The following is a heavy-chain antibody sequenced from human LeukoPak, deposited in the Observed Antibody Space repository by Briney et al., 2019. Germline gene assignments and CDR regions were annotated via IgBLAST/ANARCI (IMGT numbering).Heavy chain of an antibody. CDR1: GFTFSSYG. D-gene: IGHD5-18*01. CDR3: AKDNMDTSSCLDY. J-gene: IGHJ4*02. Sequence: SGGSLRLSCAASGFTFSSYGMHWVRQAPGKGLEWVAVIWYDGSNKYYADSVKGRFTISRDKSKNTLFLQMNSLRADDTAVYYCAKDNMDTSSCLDYWGQGTLVTVSS. V-gene: IGHV3-33*03. CDR2: IWYDGSNK.